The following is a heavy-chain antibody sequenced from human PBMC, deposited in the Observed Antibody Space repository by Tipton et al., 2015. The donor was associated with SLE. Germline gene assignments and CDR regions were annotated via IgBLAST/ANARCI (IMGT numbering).Heavy chain of an antibody. V-gene: IGHV3-72*01. J-gene: IGHJ4*02. D-gene: IGHD3-22*01. CDR1: GFTFSDRF. CDR3: ASDLSGHYPSY. CDR2: IRNKANTYTT. Sequence: SLRLSCAASGFTFSDRFMDWVRQAPGKGLEWVGRIRNKANTYTTDYAASVRGRFTISRDDSKNSLYLQMNSLVTEDTALYYCASDLSGHYPSYCGQGTPVTVSS.